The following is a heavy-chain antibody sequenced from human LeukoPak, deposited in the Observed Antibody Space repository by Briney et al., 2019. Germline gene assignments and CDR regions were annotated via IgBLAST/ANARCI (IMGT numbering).Heavy chain of an antibody. CDR1: GGSISSGGYY. J-gene: IGHJ4*02. Sequence: PSETLSLTCTVSGGSISSGGYYWSWIRQHPGKGLEWLGYIYYSGSTYYHPSLKSRVTISVDTSKNQFSLKLSSVTAADTAVYYCAREGGSYYFDYWDQGTLVTVSS. D-gene: IGHD1-26*01. V-gene: IGHV4-31*03. CDR3: AREGGSYYFDY. CDR2: IYYSGST.